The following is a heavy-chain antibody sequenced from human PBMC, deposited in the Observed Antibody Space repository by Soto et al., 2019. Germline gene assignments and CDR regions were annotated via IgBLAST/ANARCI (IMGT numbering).Heavy chain of an antibody. CDR2: IIPIFGTA. D-gene: IGHD3-3*01. CDR1: GGTFSSYG. J-gene: IGHJ6*02. Sequence: GASVKVSCKASGGTFSSYGIRMLLQPPVQVLDWMPCIIPIFGTANYAQKFQGRVTITADESTSTAYMELSSLRSEDTAVYYCARSTDSYYDFWSGYRTYYYYGMDVWGQGPTVTVSS. V-gene: IGHV1-69*13. CDR3: ARSTDSYYDFWSGYRTYYYYGMDV.